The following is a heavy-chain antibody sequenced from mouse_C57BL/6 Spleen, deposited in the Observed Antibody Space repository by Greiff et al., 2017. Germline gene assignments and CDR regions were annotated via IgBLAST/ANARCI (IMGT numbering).Heavy chain of an antibody. V-gene: IGHV5-17*01. CDR3: AKTSNYRAMDY. CDR2: ISSGSSTI. J-gene: IGHJ4*01. Sequence: EVKVVESGGGLVKPGGSLKLSCAASGFTFSDYGMHWVRQAPEKGLEWVAYISSGSSTIYYADTVKGRFTISRDNAKNTLFLQMTSLRSEDTAMYYCAKTSNYRAMDYWGQGTSVTVSS. CDR1: GFTFSDYG. D-gene: IGHD2-5*01.